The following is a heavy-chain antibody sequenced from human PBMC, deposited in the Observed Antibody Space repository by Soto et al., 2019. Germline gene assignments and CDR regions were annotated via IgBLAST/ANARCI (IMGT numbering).Heavy chain of an antibody. Sequence: QLQLQESGPGLVKPSETLSLTCTVSGGSIKNTGANWCWVRQPPGKGLEWIGSVYYTGTTYYNPSLQSRVTISIDTSKNQYSLSVNSVAAADTAVYYCATHTSGSRNGPHTWGQGTLVTDSS. CDR1: GGSIKNTGAN. CDR3: ATHTSGSRNGPHT. D-gene: IGHD1-26*01. J-gene: IGHJ5*02. V-gene: IGHV4-39*01. CDR2: VYYTGTT.